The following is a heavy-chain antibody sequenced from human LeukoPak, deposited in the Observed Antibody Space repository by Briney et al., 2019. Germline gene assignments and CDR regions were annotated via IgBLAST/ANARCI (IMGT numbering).Heavy chain of an antibody. Sequence: GGSLRLSCAASGFTFSSYSMNWVRQAPGKGLEWVSYISSSSDTIYYADSVKGRFTISRDNAKNSLYLQMNSLRVEDTAVYYCAKALEVYYYGSGSGYWGQGTLVTVSS. J-gene: IGHJ4*02. CDR3: AKALEVYYYGSGSGY. V-gene: IGHV3-48*01. CDR2: ISSSSDTI. D-gene: IGHD3-10*01. CDR1: GFTFSSYS.